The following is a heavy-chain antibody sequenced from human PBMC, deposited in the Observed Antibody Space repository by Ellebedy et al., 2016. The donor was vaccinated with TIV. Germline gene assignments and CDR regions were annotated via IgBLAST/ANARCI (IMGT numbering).Heavy chain of an antibody. Sequence: GESLKISCAASGCTFSSYSMNWVRQARGKGLEWVSVVYSGGNTYYADSVKGRFTMSRDNSKNTLFLQMNSLRAEDTALYYYAKPYNILISPFHHWGQGTLVTVSS. CDR3: AKPYNILISPFHH. CDR2: VYSGGNT. J-gene: IGHJ1*01. V-gene: IGHV3-NL1*01. D-gene: IGHD3-9*01. CDR1: GCTFSSYS.